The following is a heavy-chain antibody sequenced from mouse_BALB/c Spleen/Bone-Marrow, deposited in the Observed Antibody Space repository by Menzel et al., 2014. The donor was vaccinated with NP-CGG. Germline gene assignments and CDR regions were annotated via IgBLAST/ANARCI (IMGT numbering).Heavy chain of an antibody. J-gene: IGHJ4*01. CDR1: GFTFSSFG. CDR3: ARWRCGYAMDY. V-gene: IGHV5-17*02. CDR2: ISSGSSTI. Sequence: EVKLVESGGGLVQPGGSRKLSCAASGFTFSSFGMHWVRQAPEKGLEWVAYISSGSSTIYYADTVKGRFTISRDNHKNTLSQQMTSRRAEYTAMYYGARWRCGYAMDYWGQGTSVTVSS.